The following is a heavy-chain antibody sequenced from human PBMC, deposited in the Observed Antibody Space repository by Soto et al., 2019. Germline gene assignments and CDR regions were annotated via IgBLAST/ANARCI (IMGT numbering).Heavy chain of an antibody. CDR2: ISYDGSNK. D-gene: IGHD3-22*01. CDR3: ARDRYDIIDKFYX. V-gene: IGHV3-30-3*01. Sequence: GGSLRLSCAASGFTFSSYAMHWVRQAPGKGLEWVAFISYDGSNKYYAYSVKGRFTTSRDNSKKTLYLQMNSLRAEDTAVYYCARDRYDIIDKFYXWGQGTLFTVSX. CDR1: GFTFSSYA. J-gene: IGHJ4*02.